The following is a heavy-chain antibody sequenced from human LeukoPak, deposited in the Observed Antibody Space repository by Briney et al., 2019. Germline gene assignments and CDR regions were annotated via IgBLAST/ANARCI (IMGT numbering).Heavy chain of an antibody. CDR1: GGSFSGYY. CDR3: ARGTPAAIGVAWFDP. CDR2: INHSGST. J-gene: IGHJ5*02. Sequence: SETPSLTCAVYGGSFSGYYWSWIRQPPGKGLEWIGEINHSGSTNYNPSLKSRVTISVDTSKNQFSLKLSSVTAADTAVYYCARGTPAAIGVAWFDPWGQGTLVTVSS. V-gene: IGHV4-34*01. D-gene: IGHD2-2*01.